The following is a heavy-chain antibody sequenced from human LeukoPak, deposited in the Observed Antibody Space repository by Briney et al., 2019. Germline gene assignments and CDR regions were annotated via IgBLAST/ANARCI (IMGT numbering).Heavy chain of an antibody. CDR3: ARDDSSGYFQEPADY. V-gene: IGHV1-18*01. CDR1: GYTFTSYG. J-gene: IGHJ4*02. CDR2: ISAYNGNT. Sequence: ASVKVSCKASGYTFTSYGISWVRQAPGQGLEWMGWISAYNGNTNYAQKLQGRVTMTIDTSTSTAYMELRSLRSDDTAVYYCARDDSSGYFQEPADYWGQGTLVTVSS. D-gene: IGHD3-22*01.